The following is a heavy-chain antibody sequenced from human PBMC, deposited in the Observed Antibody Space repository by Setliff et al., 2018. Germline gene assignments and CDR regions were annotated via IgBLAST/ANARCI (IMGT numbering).Heavy chain of an antibody. CDR3: ARHRIAAAVHMDV. CDR1: GGSISYNY. D-gene: IGHD6-13*01. J-gene: IGHJ6*03. CDR2: INTSGST. Sequence: SETLSLTCTVSGGSISYNYWNWIRQPAGKGLQWIGRINTSGSTKYNPSLKSRVTMSVDTSKNQFSLKLSSVTAADTAVYYCARHRIAAAVHMDVWGKGTTVTVSS. V-gene: IGHV4-4*07.